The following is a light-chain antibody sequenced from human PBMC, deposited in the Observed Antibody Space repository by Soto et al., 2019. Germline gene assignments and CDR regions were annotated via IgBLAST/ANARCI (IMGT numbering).Light chain of an antibody. V-gene: IGKV1-5*03. CDR3: QQYNSYPLT. Sequence: DIQMTQSPSTLSASVGDRVTITCRASQSISSWLAWYQQKPGKAPNLLIYKASSLESGVPSRFSGSGSGTEFTLTISSLQPDDFATDYCQQYNSYPLTFGGGTEVEIK. CDR1: QSISSW. CDR2: KAS. J-gene: IGKJ4*01.